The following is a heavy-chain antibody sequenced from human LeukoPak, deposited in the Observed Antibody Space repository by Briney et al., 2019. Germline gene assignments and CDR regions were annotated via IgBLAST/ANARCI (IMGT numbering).Heavy chain of an antibody. CDR1: EFRFGRDW. CDR2: IKQDGSEE. D-gene: IGHD1-26*01. CDR3: AKDSWEVGATSEIDY. Sequence: GGSLRLSCVASEFRFGRDWISWVRQAPGKGLEWVACIKQDGSEEYYVGSVRGRFTVSVDNGKNSLYLQMNSLRGEDTAVYYCAKDSWEVGATSEIDYWGQGTLVTVSS. V-gene: IGHV3-7*01. J-gene: IGHJ4*02.